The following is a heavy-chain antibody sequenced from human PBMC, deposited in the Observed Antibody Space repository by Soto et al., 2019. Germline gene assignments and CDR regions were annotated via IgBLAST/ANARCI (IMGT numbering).Heavy chain of an antibody. CDR3: VKVSAPYTRGRYDH. CDR2: ISGSGAAT. CDR1: GFTFSSYA. D-gene: IGHD2-2*02. Sequence: EVQLLESGGGLVQPGGSLRLSCAASGFTFSSYAMTWVRQAPGKGLEWVSSISGSGAATYYTDSVRGRFTISRGMSKSTLYLQMNSLSTEDTALYYCVKVSAPYTRGRYDHWGQGTLVAVSS. J-gene: IGHJ5*02. V-gene: IGHV3-23*01.